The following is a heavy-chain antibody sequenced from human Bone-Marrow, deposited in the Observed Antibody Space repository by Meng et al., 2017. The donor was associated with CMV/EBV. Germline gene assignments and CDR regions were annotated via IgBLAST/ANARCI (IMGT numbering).Heavy chain of an antibody. D-gene: IGHD2-2*01. V-gene: IGHV5-51*01. CDR1: YG. CDR2: IHPGDSDT. CDR3: AKTLGYCSSTSCSRELNWFDP. J-gene: IGHJ5*02. Sequence: YGIGWVRQRPGKGLEWMGIIHPGDSDTRYSPSFQGQVTISADKSISTAYLQWSSLKASDTAMYYCAKTLGYCSSTSCSRELNWFDPWGQGTLVTVSS.